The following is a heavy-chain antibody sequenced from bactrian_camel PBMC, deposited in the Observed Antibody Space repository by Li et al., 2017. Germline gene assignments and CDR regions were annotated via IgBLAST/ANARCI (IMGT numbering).Heavy chain of an antibody. CDR1: TYIYSC. CDR2: IDGDGQA. V-gene: IGHV3S53*01. Sequence: VQLVESGGGSVQDRGSLRLSCPASTYIYSCMGWFRQAPREQREGVAQIDGDGQATYSDAVKGRFTIYKDKALRKLYLQMNSLKPEDTATYYCAADVGSMSGNCQPNYWGQGTQVTVS. CDR3: AADVGSMSGNCQPNY. D-gene: IGHD6*01. J-gene: IGHJ4*01.